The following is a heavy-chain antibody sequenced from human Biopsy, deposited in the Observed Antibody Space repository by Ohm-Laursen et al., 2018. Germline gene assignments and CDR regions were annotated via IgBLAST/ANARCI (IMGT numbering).Heavy chain of an antibody. D-gene: IGHD3-9*01. CDR1: GYSFTKYY. Sequence: ASVKVSCKASGYSFTKYYINWVRQAPGQGLEWMGIINPTGGTTSYAEKFLGRVTLTRDTSTGTVYLELNSLIYEDTALYYCARDETGSSVFGPYYYGMDVWGQGTTVTVSS. CDR3: ARDETGSSVFGPYYYGMDV. CDR2: INPTGGTT. J-gene: IGHJ6*02. V-gene: IGHV1-46*01.